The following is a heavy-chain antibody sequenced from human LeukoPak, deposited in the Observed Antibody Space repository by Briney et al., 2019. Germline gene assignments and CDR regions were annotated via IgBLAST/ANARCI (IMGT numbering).Heavy chain of an antibody. D-gene: IGHD1-26*01. CDR3: ARYSGSYSIDY. CDR2: IYTSGST. V-gene: IGHV4-4*09. CDR1: GGSISSYY. J-gene: IGHJ4*02. Sequence: SETLSLTCTVSGGSISSYYWSWIRQPPGKGLEWIGYIYTSGSTNYNPPLKSRVTISVDTSKNQFSLKLSSVTAADTAVYYCARYSGSYSIDYWGQGTLVTVSS.